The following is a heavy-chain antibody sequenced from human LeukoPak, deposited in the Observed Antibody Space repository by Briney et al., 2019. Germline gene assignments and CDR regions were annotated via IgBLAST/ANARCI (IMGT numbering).Heavy chain of an antibody. V-gene: IGHV4-59*02. CDR2: VFDSGGT. D-gene: IGHD6-13*01. CDR1: GVPVGDNC. J-gene: IGHJ4*02. CDR3: ERGYISSLEYFDY. Sequence: SETLSLTYPLSGVPVGDNCWSWNRQPPGKGLEWIGYVFDSGGTNYNPSLKSRVTISVDTSKKQFSLKLSSVTAADTAVYYCERGYISSLEYFDYWGQGTLVTVSS.